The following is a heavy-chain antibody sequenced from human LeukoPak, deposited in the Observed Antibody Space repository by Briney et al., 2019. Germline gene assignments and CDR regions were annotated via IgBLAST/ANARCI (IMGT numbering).Heavy chain of an antibody. V-gene: IGHV3-23*01. CDR2: ISGSGGST. D-gene: IGHD6-19*01. J-gene: IGHJ4*02. CDR1: GFTFSSYA. Sequence: HPGGSLRLSCAASGFTFSSYAMSWVRQAPGKGLEWVSAISGSGGSTYYADSVKGRFTISRDNSKNTLYLQMNSLRAEDTAVYYCAKDPPRSGWYEEHYFDYWGQGTLVTVSS. CDR3: AKDPPRSGWYEEHYFDY.